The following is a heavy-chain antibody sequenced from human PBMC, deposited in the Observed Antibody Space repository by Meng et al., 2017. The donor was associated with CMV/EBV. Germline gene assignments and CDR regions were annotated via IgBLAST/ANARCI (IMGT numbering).Heavy chain of an antibody. CDR3: ARQEPGSYYAGAFDI. CDR1: GYSISSGYY. J-gene: IGHJ3*02. Sequence: SETLSLTCTVSGYSISSGYYWGWIRQPPGKGLEWIGYIYYSGSTNYNPSLKSRVTISVDTSKNQFSLKLSSVTAADTAVYYCARQEPGSYYAGAFDIWGQGTMVTVSS. CDR2: IYYSGST. D-gene: IGHD1-26*01. V-gene: IGHV4-61*01.